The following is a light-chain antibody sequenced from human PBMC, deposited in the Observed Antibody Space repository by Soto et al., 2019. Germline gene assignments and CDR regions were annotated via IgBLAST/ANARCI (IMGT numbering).Light chain of an antibody. CDR2: DAS. J-gene: IGKJ1*01. Sequence: DIQMTQSPSTLSTSIGDRVTITCRASQSISDSLAWYQQKPGKAPFLLISDASNLERGVPSRFSGSGSGTEFTLTISSKQPDDFATYYCQQYSGYSRTFGQGTKVDIK. V-gene: IGKV1-5*01. CDR1: QSISDS. CDR3: QQYSGYSRT.